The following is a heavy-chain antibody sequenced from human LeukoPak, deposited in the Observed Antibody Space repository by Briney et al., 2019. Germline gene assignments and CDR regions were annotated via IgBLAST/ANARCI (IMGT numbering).Heavy chain of an antibody. V-gene: IGHV3-74*01. CDR3: ARASGSYSFDY. CDR2: INRDGSST. CDR1: GFTFSSYW. Sequence: GGSLRLSCAASGFTFSSYWMHWVRQAPGKGLVWVSRINRDGSSTSYADSVKGRFTISRDNAKNTLNLQMNSLRAEDMAVYYCARASGSYSFDYWGQGNLVTVSP. D-gene: IGHD1-26*01. J-gene: IGHJ4*02.